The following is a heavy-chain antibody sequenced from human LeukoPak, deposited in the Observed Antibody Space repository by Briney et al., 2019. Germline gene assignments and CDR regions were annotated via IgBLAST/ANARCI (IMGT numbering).Heavy chain of an antibody. CDR1: GVTNS. CDR2: ISASGGGT. Sequence: PGGSLRLSCAMSGVTNSMSWVRQAPGKGPEWVSSISASGGGTHYTGSVKGRFTISRDNSKKTIYLQMNSLRVDDTAKYFCAAWDPNFYYMDVWGKGTTVTVSS. CDR3: AAWDPNFYYMDV. V-gene: IGHV3-23*01. J-gene: IGHJ6*03. D-gene: IGHD1-26*01.